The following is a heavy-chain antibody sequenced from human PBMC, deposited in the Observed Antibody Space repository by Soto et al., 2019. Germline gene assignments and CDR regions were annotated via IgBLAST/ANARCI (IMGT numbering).Heavy chain of an antibody. CDR3: AREGIAAALDY. CDR1: GFTFSSYS. J-gene: IGHJ4*02. CDR2: ISSSSSYI. V-gene: IGHV3-21*01. D-gene: IGHD6-13*01. Sequence: EVQLVESGGGLVKPGGSLRLSCAASGFTFSSYSMNWVRQAPGKGLEWVSSISSSSSYIYYAYSVKGRFTISRDNAKNSLYLQVNRLRAVDTAVFYCAREGIAAALDYFGQGTLVTVSS.